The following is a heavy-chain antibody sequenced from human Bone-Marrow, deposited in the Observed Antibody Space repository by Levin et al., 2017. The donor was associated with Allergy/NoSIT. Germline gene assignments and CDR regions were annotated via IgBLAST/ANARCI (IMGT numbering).Heavy chain of an antibody. D-gene: IGHD4-17*01. Sequence: GESLKISCEASGFTFSVYAMHWVRQAPGKGLEWVAFISRDGRNVNYGDSVKGRVAISRDNSKNTLFLQMNSLRTEDTALYYCARDPGDFFEFWGQGTLVIVSS. J-gene: IGHJ4*02. CDR3: ARDPGDFFEF. CDR2: ISRDGRNV. CDR1: GFTFSVYA. V-gene: IGHV3-30*09.